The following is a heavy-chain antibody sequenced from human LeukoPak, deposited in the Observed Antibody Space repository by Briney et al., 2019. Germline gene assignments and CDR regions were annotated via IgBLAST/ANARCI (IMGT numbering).Heavy chain of an antibody. V-gene: IGHV1-18*01. CDR2: ISPYSGYT. J-gene: IGHJ4*02. Sequence: ASVKVSCKASGYTFTSYAMHWVRQAPGQGLEWMGWISPYSGYTNSAQKIQGRVTMTTDTSTSTAYMELRSLTSDDTAVYYCARTGDGYNKPVWGQGTLVTVSS. CDR3: ARTGDGYNKPV. CDR1: GYTFTSYA. D-gene: IGHD5-24*01.